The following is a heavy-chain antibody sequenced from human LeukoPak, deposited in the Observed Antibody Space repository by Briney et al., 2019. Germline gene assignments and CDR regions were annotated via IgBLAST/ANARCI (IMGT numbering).Heavy chain of an antibody. J-gene: IGHJ4*02. D-gene: IGHD2/OR15-2a*01. Sequence: TSETLSLTCTVSDGSISSSLYYWGSIRQPPGKGLEWIGIIYYSGSTYYNPSLKGRVTISVETSKNQVSLRLSSVTAADTAVYYCARHLLSSPYFDYWGQGTLVTVSS. CDR3: ARHLLSSPYFDY. CDR2: IYYSGST. CDR1: DGSISSSLYY. V-gene: IGHV4-39*01.